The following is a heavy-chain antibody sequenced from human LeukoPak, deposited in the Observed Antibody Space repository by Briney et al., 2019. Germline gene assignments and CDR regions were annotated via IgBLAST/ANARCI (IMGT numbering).Heavy chain of an antibody. CDR1: GFTYRNYA. J-gene: IGHJ4*02. D-gene: IGHD6-13*01. V-gene: IGHV3-23*01. Sequence: PGGSLRLSCEASGFTYRNYAMNWVRQAPGKGLEWVSAITGSGDYTYYADSVKGRFTISRDNSKNTLYVQMNSLRAEDTAVYYCSKDQDVPAAGTWGSIDYWGQGTLVTVSS. CDR3: SKDQDVPAAGTWGSIDY. CDR2: ITGSGDYT.